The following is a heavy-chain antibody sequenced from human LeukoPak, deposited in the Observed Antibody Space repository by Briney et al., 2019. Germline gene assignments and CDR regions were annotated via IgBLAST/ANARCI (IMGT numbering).Heavy chain of an antibody. J-gene: IGHJ3*02. D-gene: IGHD2/OR15-2a*01. Sequence: GGSLRLSCAASGFTFSSYWMSWVRQAPGKGLEWVANIKQDGSEKYYADSVKGRFTISRDNAKNSLYLQMNSLRAEDTALYYCAKDTSDFLVLGFDIWGQGTMVTVSS. V-gene: IGHV3-7*03. CDR3: AKDTSDFLVLGFDI. CDR2: IKQDGSEK. CDR1: GFTFSSYW.